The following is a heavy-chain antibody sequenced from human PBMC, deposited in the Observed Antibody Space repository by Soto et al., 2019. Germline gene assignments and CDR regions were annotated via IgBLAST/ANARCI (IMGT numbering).Heavy chain of an antibody. J-gene: IGHJ4*02. D-gene: IGHD2-2*01. CDR2: INMDGSST. Sequence: GGSLIFSCAASGFTFSCDWMHWVRQAAGKGLVWVSRINMDGSSTNYADSVKGRFTISRDNAKNTLYLQMNSLRVDDTAVYYCARGPRGLYHHDYWGQGALVTVS. V-gene: IGHV3-74*01. CDR1: GFTFSCDW. CDR3: ARGPRGLYHHDY.